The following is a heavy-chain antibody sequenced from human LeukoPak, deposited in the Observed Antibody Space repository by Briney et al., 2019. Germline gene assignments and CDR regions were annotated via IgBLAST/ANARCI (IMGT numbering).Heavy chain of an antibody. Sequence: GRSLRLSCAASGFTFDEYAMHWVRQAPGKGLEWVSGISWNSGSIGYADSVKGRFTISRDNAKNSLYLQMNSLRAEDTALYYCANNAFHGAFDIWGQGTMVTVSS. CDR1: GFTFDEYA. CDR3: ANNAFHGAFDI. J-gene: IGHJ3*02. CDR2: ISWNSGSI. V-gene: IGHV3-9*01.